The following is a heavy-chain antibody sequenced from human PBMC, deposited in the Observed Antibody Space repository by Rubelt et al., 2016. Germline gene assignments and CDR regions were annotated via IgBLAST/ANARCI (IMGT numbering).Heavy chain of an antibody. Sequence: QVQLQESGPGLVKPSQTLSLTCTVSGGSISSGGYYWSWIRQHPGKGLEWIGYIYYSGSTYYNPALKMLVTVSVGPSEPPFSRKLSSVTAEDTAVYYWAGCGSYGDYRNWYFDLWGRGTLVTVSS. CDR3: AGCGSYGDYRNWYFDL. CDR1: GGSISSGGYY. D-gene: IGHD4-17*01. V-gene: IGHV4-31*01. CDR2: IYYSGST. J-gene: IGHJ2*01.